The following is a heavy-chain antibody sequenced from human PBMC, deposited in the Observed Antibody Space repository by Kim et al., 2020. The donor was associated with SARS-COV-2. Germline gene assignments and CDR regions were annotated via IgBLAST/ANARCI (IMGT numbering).Heavy chain of an antibody. V-gene: IGHV5-10-1*01. J-gene: IGHJ4*02. D-gene: IGHD3-10*01. CDR1: GYSFTSYW. Sequence: GESLKISCKGSGYSFTSYWISWVRQMPGKGLEWMGRIDPSDSYTNYSPSFQGHVTISADKSISTAYLQWSSLKASDTAMYYCARGPIHRGSGSYNPVYGPFMFWGEFDYWGQGTLVTVSS. CDR2: IDPSDSYT. CDR3: ARGPIHRGSGSYNPVYGPFMFWGEFDY.